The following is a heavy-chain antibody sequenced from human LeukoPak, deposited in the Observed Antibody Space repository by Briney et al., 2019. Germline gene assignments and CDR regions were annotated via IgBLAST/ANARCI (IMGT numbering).Heavy chain of an antibody. V-gene: IGHV3-66*03. CDR2: IYSSGST. CDR1: GFTVSSNY. Sequence: GGSLRLSCAASGFTVSSNYMSWVRQAPGKGLEWVSVIYSSGSTYYADSVKGRFTISRDNSKNTLYLQMGSLRGEDMAVYYCARVGKTSSAYWGQGTLVTVSS. CDR3: ARVGKTSSAY. J-gene: IGHJ4*02.